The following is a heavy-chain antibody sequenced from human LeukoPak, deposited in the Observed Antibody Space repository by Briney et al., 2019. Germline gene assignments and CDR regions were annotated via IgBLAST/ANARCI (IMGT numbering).Heavy chain of an antibody. Sequence: ASVKVSCRASGYTFTGYYMHWVRQAPGQGLEWMGWINPNSGGTNYAQKFQGRVTMTRDTSISTAYMELSRLRSDDTAVYYCAGVLVVSSSADYLDYWGQGTLVTVSS. D-gene: IGHD3-22*01. CDR2: INPNSGGT. J-gene: IGHJ4*02. CDR1: GYTFTGYY. CDR3: AGVLVVSSSADYLDY. V-gene: IGHV1-2*02.